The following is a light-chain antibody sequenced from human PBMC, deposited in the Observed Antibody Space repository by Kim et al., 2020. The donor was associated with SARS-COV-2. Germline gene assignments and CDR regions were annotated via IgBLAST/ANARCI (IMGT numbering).Light chain of an antibody. J-gene: IGLJ2*01. CDR2: GKD. V-gene: IGLV3-19*01. Sequence: SSELTQDPAVSVALGQTVRITCQGDSLRNYYATWYQQKPGQAPKVVIYGKDNRPSGVPDRFSGSGSGNTAYLTITGTQAGDEADYYCNSRDSNDYVVFGG. CDR1: SLRNYY. CDR3: NSRDSNDYVV.